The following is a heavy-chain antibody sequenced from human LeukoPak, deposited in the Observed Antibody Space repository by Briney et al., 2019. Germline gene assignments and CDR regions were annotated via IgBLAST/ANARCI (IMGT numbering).Heavy chain of an antibody. CDR3: ARGPTYYYDSSGYPGRTNDAFDI. CDR1: GGSIRSGGYY. Sequence: SQTLSLTCTVSGGSIRSGGYYCSWIRQHPGKGVGWIGYIYYSGSPYYNPSLKSRVTISVDTSKNQFTLKLSSVTAADTAVYYCARGPTYYYDSSGYPGRTNDAFDIWGQGTMVTVSS. V-gene: IGHV4-31*03. D-gene: IGHD3-22*01. CDR2: IYYSGSP. J-gene: IGHJ3*02.